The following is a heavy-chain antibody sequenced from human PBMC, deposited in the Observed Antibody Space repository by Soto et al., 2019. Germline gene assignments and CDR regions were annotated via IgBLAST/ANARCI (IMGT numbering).Heavy chain of an antibody. Sequence: EVQLVESGGGLVQPGGSLRLSCAASGFTFSSYSMNWVRQAPGKGLEWVSYISSSSSTIYYAVSVKGRFTISRDNAKNSLNLQMNSLRAEDTAVYYCARHPERIAEIGWFDPWGQGTLVTVSS. D-gene: IGHD6-13*01. V-gene: IGHV3-48*01. J-gene: IGHJ5*02. CDR1: GFTFSSYS. CDR3: ARHPERIAEIGWFDP. CDR2: ISSSSSTI.